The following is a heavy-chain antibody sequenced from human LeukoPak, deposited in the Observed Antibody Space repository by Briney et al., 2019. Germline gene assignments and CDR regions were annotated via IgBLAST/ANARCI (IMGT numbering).Heavy chain of an antibody. Sequence: PGGSLRLSCAASGFIFSSYAMSWVRQAPGKGLEWVSYISSSGSTIYYADSVKGRFTISRDNAKNSLYLQMNSLRAEDTAVYYCAREDDYGILWGQGTLVTVSS. D-gene: IGHD4-17*01. CDR3: AREDDYGIL. J-gene: IGHJ4*02. CDR2: ISSSGSTI. CDR1: GFIFSSYA. V-gene: IGHV3-48*04.